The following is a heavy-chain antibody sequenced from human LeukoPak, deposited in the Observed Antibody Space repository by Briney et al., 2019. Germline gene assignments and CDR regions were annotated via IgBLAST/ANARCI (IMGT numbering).Heavy chain of an antibody. CDR1: GDSVSSNSAS. V-gene: IGHV6-1*01. D-gene: IGHD1-26*01. Sequence: SQTLSLTCAISGDSVSSNSASWNWIRQSPSRGLEWLGRTYYRSKWNTDYAVSVKGRITINPDTSKNQFSLYLNSVSPEDTAVYYCARDPDSSYEWGPFDPWGQGTLVTVSS. J-gene: IGHJ5*02. CDR2: TYYRSKWNT. CDR3: ARDPDSSYEWGPFDP.